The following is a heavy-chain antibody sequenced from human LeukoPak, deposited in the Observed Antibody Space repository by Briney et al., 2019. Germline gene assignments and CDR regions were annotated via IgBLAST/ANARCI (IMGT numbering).Heavy chain of an antibody. D-gene: IGHD1-14*01. CDR2: INPNSGGT. J-gene: IGHJ5*02. CDR1: GGTFSSYA. V-gene: IGHV1-2*02. Sequence: ASVKVSCKASGGTFSSYAISWVRQAPGQGLEWMGWINPNSGGTNYAQKFQGRVTMTRDTSVSTAYMELSRLRSDDTAVYYCARATGGNWFDPWGQGTLVTVSS. CDR3: ARATGGNWFDP.